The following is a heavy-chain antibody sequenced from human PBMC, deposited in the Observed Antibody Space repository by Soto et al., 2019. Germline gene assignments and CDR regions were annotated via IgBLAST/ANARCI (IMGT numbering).Heavy chain of an antibody. D-gene: IGHD3-10*01. Sequence: QVQLVQSGAEVKEPGASVRVSCEASGYTFTAYYIPWVRQAPGQGLEWMGWINPKFGDTTYAQDFQGRVAMTRDMSISTVYMELSRLSSDDTAIYYCARNMDYYYGPGSGNGHGFWGQGTTVTVFS. CDR1: GYTFTAYY. CDR3: ARNMDYYYGPGSGNGHGF. CDR2: INPKFGDT. V-gene: IGHV1-2*02. J-gene: IGHJ6*02.